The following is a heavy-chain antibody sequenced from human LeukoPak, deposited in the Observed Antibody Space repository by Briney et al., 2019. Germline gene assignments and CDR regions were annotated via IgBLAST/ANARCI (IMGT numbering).Heavy chain of an antibody. CDR3: ARNKGRLEWLFTTVEDYYYYGMDV. V-gene: IGHV4-59*01. J-gene: IGHJ6*02. Sequence: SETLSLTCTVSGGSISGYYWSWIRQPPGKGLEWIGYIYYSGSTNYNPSLKSRVTISVDMSKNQFSLKLNSMTAEDTAVYYCARNKGRLEWLFTTVEDYYYYGMDVWGQGTRSPPP. CDR1: GGSISGYY. CDR2: IYYSGST. D-gene: IGHD3-3*01.